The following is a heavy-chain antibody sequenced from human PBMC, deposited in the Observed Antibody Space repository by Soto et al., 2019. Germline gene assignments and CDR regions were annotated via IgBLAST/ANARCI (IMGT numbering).Heavy chain of an antibody. CDR1: GGSISTGGYY. J-gene: IGHJ5*02. D-gene: IGHD6-13*01. CDR3: ARDRGIGAAGS. V-gene: IGHV4-31*03. CDR2: FYYSGST. Sequence: SETLSLTCTVSGGSISTGGYYWNWIRQHPGKGLEWIGYFYYSGSTYYNPSLKSRVTISVNTSKNQFSLKLSSVTAADTAVYYCARDRGIGAAGSWGQGILVTVSS.